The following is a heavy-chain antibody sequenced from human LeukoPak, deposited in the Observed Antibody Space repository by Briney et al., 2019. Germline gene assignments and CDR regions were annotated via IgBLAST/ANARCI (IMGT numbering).Heavy chain of an antibody. D-gene: IGHD4-23*01. CDR3: ARSPATVVPPGNAFDI. CDR1: GGSVSSSSYY. Sequence: SDTLSLTCTVSGGSVSSSSYYWGWIRQSPGKGLEWIGSVYYSGSTYYNPSLKSRVTISVDTSKSQFSLRLSSVTAADTAVYYCARSPATVVPPGNAFDIWGQGTMVTVSS. V-gene: IGHV4-39*01. J-gene: IGHJ3*02. CDR2: VYYSGST.